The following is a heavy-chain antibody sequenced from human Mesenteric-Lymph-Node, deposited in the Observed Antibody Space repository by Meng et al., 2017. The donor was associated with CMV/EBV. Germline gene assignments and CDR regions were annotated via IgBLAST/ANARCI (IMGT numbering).Heavy chain of an antibody. D-gene: IGHD3-16*01. CDR2: IRNKPNRYTT. V-gene: IGHV3-72*01. Sequence: VSGFTFSDHYMDWVRPAPGEGLEWVSRIRNKPNRYTTEYAASVKGRFIVSRDDSKNLLHLQMNSLKTEDTAIYYCTRAYPLGDYFDHWGQGTLVTVSS. CDR1: GFTFSDHY. CDR3: TRAYPLGDYFDH. J-gene: IGHJ4*02.